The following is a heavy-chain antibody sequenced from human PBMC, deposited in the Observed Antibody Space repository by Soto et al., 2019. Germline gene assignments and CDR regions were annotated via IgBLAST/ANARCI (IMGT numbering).Heavy chain of an antibody. CDR2: ITSSSNTM. D-gene: IGHD1-26*01. V-gene: IGHV3-48*02. CDR1: GFTFSTYS. CDR3: AREVRSGSYSPVPQH. J-gene: IGHJ1*01. Sequence: EVQLVESGGGLVQPGGSLRLSCAASGFTFSTYSMSWVRQAPEKGLEWVSYITSSSNTMYYADSVKGRFTSSRDNARNSLYLQMNSLRDEDTAVYYCAREVRSGSYSPVPQHWGQGTLVTVSS.